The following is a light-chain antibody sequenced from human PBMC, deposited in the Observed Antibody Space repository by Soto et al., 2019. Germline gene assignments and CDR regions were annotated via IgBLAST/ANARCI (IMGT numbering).Light chain of an antibody. CDR1: SSNIGAGYD. Sequence: QSVLTQPPSVSGAPGQRVTISCTGSSSNIGAGYDVHWYQQLPGTAPKLLIYGNSNRPSGVPDRFSRSKSGTSASLAITGLQAEDEADYYCQSYDSSLSGHVVFGGGTKVTVL. J-gene: IGLJ2*01. CDR2: GNS. V-gene: IGLV1-40*01. CDR3: QSYDSSLSGHVV.